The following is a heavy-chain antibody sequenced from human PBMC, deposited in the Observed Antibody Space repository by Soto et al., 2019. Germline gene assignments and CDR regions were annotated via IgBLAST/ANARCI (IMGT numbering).Heavy chain of an antibody. V-gene: IGHV3-48*02. CDR3: AKSYDIVGAFDI. J-gene: IGHJ3*02. CDR2: ISSSSSTI. D-gene: IGHD1-26*01. Sequence: GGSLRLSCTASGFTFISYSMNWVRQAPGKGLEWVSYISSSSSTIYYADSVKGRFTISRDNAKNSLYLQMNSLRDEDTAVYYCAKSYDIVGAFDIWGQGTMVTVSS. CDR1: GFTFISYS.